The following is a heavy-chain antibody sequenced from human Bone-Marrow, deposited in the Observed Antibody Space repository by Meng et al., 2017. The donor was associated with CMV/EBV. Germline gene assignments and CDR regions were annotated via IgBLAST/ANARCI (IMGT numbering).Heavy chain of an antibody. CDR3: ARDGVSVGVYYGMDV. CDR1: GFTVSSNY. V-gene: IGHV3-53*01. Sequence: GESLKISCAASGFTVSSNYMSWVRQAPGKGLEWVSVIYSGGSTYYADSVKGRFTISRDNSKNTLYLQMNSLRAEDTAVYYCARDGVSVGVYYGMDVWGQGTTVTVSS. J-gene: IGHJ6*02. CDR2: IYSGGST. D-gene: IGHD3-3*01.